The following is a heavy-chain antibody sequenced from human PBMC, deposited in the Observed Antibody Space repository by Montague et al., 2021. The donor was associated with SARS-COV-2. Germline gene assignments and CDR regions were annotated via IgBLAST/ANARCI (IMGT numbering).Heavy chain of an antibody. CDR1: GDSASRNRAA. V-gene: IGHV6-1*01. J-gene: IGHJ4*02. CDR3: ARTSASSDY. CDR2: TYYRSKWYN. Sequence: CAISGDSASRNRAAWNWIRQSPSRGLEWLGRTYYRSKWYNDYAVSVKSRITINPGTSKNQISLQLNSVTPEDTAVYYCARTSASSDYWGQGTLVTVSS. D-gene: IGHD1-26*01.